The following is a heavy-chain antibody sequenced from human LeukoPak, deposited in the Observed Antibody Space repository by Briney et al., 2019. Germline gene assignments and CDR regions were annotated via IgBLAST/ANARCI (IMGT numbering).Heavy chain of an antibody. CDR2: IIPIFGTA. J-gene: IGHJ5*02. Sequence: VASVKVSCKASGGTFSSYAISWVRQAPGQGLEWMGGIIPIFGTANYAQKFQGRVTITADKSTSTAYMELSSLRCEDTAVYYCASVISASGYWGESRFDPWGQGTLVTVSS. D-gene: IGHD3-22*01. V-gene: IGHV1-69*06. CDR1: GGTFSSYA. CDR3: ASVISASGYWGESRFDP.